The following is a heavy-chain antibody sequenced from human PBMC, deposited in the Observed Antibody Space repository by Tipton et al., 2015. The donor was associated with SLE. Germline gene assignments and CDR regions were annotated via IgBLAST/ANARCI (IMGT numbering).Heavy chain of an antibody. CDR3: ANYGGYGANWFDP. CDR2: ISSSGSTI. V-gene: IGHV3-48*01. J-gene: IGHJ5*02. D-gene: IGHD5-12*01. Sequence: SLRLSCAASGFTFSSYSMNWVRQAPGKGLEWVSYISSSGSTIYYADSVKGRFTISRDNSKNTLYLQMNSLRAEDTAVYYCANYGGYGANWFDPWGQGTLVTDSA. CDR1: GFTFSSYS.